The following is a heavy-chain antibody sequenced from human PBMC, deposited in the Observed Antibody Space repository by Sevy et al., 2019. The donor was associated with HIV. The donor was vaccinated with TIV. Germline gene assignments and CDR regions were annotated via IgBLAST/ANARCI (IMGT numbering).Heavy chain of an antibody. V-gene: IGHV3-74*01. D-gene: IGHD3-10*01. CDR3: ARGGILYFGAIDN. CDR1: GFNFASYW. CDR2: INSDGTTA. J-gene: IGHJ4*02. Sequence: GGSLRLSCAASGFNFASYWMHWVRQSPGKGLVWVSRINSDGTTAKYADSVRGRFTMSRDNAKGTLFLQINSLRPEDTAVYYCARGGILYFGAIDNWGQGTLVTVSS.